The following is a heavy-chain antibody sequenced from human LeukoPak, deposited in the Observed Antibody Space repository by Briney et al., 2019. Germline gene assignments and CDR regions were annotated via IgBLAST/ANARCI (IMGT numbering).Heavy chain of an antibody. CDR2: IYSSGST. CDR1: GFTVSSNS. D-gene: IGHD5-24*01. V-gene: IGHV3-66*01. CDR3: ARRGLQGWPLQDAFDI. Sequence: PGGSLRLSCTVSGFTVSSNSMSWVRQAPGKGLEWVSVIYSSGSTYYADSVKGRFTISRDNSKNTLYLQMNSLRAEDTAVYYCARRGLQGWPLQDAFDIWGQGTMVTVSS. J-gene: IGHJ3*02.